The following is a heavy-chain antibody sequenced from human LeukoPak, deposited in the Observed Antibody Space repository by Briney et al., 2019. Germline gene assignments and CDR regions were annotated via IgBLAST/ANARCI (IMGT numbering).Heavy chain of an antibody. Sequence: PSETLSLTCTVSGGSSSSYYWSWIRQPPGKGLEWIGYIYYSGSTNYNPSLKSRVTISVDTSKNQFSLKLSSVTAADTAVYYCARGGWYKNWFDPWGQGTLVTVSS. V-gene: IGHV4-59*01. J-gene: IGHJ5*02. CDR3: ARGGWYKNWFDP. CDR2: IYYSGST. D-gene: IGHD6-19*01. CDR1: GGSSSSYY.